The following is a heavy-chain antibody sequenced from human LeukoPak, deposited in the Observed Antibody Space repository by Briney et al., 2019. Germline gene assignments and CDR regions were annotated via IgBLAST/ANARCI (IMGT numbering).Heavy chain of an antibody. CDR1: GFTFDSYG. D-gene: IGHD5-24*01. Sequence: PGGSLRLSCAASGFTFDSYGMNWVRQAPGKGLEWVSGISGSGVYTYYADSVKGRFTISRDNPKNTLYLVMNSLRVDDTAVYYCAKAVDLATISVDIWGQGTMVTVSS. CDR2: ISGSGVYT. CDR3: AKAVDLATISVDI. V-gene: IGHV3-23*01. J-gene: IGHJ3*02.